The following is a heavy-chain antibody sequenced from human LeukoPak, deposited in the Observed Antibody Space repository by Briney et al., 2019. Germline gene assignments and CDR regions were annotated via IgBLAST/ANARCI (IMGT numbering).Heavy chain of an antibody. V-gene: IGHV4-34*01. D-gene: IGHD3-22*01. Sequence: SETLSLTCAVYGGSFSGYYWSWIRQPPGKGLEWIGEINHSGSTNYNPSLKSRVTISVDTSKNQFSLKLSSVTAADTAVYYCARMSPYKSSGYHRYFHPWGKGTLVTVSS. CDR3: ARMSPYKSSGYHRYFHP. CDR2: INHSGST. CDR1: GGSFSGYY. J-gene: IGHJ1*01.